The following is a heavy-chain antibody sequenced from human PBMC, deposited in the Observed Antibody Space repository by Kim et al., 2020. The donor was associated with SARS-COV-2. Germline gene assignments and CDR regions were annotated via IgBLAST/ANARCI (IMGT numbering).Heavy chain of an antibody. CDR3: ARGVVRGVHKYNWFDP. D-gene: IGHD3-10*01. V-gene: IGHV4-34*01. CDR1: GGSFSGYY. CDR2: INHSGST. J-gene: IGHJ5*02. Sequence: SETLSLTCAVYGGSFSGYYWSWIRQPPGKGLEWIGEINHSGSTNYNPSLKSRVTISVDTSKNQFSLKLSSVTAADTAVYYCARGVVRGVHKYNWFDPWGQGTLVTVSS.